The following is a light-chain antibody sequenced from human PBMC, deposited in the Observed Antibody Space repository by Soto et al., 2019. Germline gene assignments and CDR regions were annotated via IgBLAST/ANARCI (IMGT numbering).Light chain of an antibody. CDR3: QQRSNWPKT. CDR1: QSVSSY. J-gene: IGKJ1*01. CDR2: DAT. V-gene: IGKV3-11*01. Sequence: EIVLTQSTATLSLSPGERATLSCWASQSVSSYLAWYQQKAGQAPTLLIYDATKRVIGIPARFSGSGSGTDFTLTISSLEPADFATYYCQQRSNWPKTFGHGTMVDI.